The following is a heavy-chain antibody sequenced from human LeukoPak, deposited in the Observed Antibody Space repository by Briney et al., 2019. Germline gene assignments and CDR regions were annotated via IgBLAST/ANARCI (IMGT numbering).Heavy chain of an antibody. CDR2: IKQDGSEK. Sequence: GGSLRLSCAASGFTFSSYSMNWVRQAPGKGLEWVANIKQDGSEKYYVDSVKGRFTISRDNAKNSMYLQMNSLRAEDTAVYYCARDCLYYDISGPRFDCWGQGTLVTVSS. J-gene: IGHJ4*02. V-gene: IGHV3-7*01. CDR1: GFTFSSYS. D-gene: IGHD3-9*01. CDR3: ARDCLYYDISGPRFDC.